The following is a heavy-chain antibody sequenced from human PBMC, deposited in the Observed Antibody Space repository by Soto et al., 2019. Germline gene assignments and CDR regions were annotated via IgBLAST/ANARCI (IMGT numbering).Heavy chain of an antibody. Sequence: ASVKVSCKASGYTFTSYGISWVRQAPGQGLEWMGWISAYNGNTNYAQKLQGRVTMTTDTSTSTAYMELRSLRSDDTAVYYCARVVCSGGYRYFFACWGRGTLVTVSS. V-gene: IGHV1-18*01. CDR3: ARVVCSGGYRYFFAC. J-gene: IGHJ4*02. CDR2: ISAYNGNT. CDR1: GYTFTSYG. D-gene: IGHD1-26*01.